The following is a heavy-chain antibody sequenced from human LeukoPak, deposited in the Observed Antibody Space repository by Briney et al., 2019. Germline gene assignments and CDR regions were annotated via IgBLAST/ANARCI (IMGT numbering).Heavy chain of an antibody. CDR1: GFTFSSYW. J-gene: IGHJ4*02. Sequence: GGSLRLSCAASGFTFSSYWMSWVRQAPGKGLEWVANIKQDGSEKYYVDSVKGRFTISRDNAKNSLYLQMNSLRVEDTAVYYCASSTMVRGVIRFFDYWGQGTLVTVSS. D-gene: IGHD3-10*01. CDR2: IKQDGSEK. V-gene: IGHV3-7*01. CDR3: ASSTMVRGVIRFFDY.